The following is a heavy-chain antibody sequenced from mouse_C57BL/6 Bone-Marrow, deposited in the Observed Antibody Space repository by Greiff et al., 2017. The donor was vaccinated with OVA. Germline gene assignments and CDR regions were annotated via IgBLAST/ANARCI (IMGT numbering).Heavy chain of an antibody. CDR3: ARGSLLLRYPAY. Sequence: VQLQQSGPELVKPGASVKMSCKASGYTFTDYNMHWVKQSHGKSLEWIGYINPNNGGTSYNQKFKGKAPLTVYKSSSTAYMELRSLTSEDSAVYYCARGSLLLRYPAYWGQGTLVTVSA. CDR1: GYTFTDYN. V-gene: IGHV1-22*01. J-gene: IGHJ3*01. CDR2: INPNNGGT. D-gene: IGHD1-1*01.